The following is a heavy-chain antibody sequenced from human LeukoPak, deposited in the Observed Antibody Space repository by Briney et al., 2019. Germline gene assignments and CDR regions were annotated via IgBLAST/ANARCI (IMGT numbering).Heavy chain of an antibody. CDR2: IRYDGSNK. D-gene: IGHD3-3*01. J-gene: IGHJ4*02. CDR3: AKDRPTYYDFWSGYLGGD. V-gene: IGHV3-30*02. CDR1: GFAFSSYG. Sequence: QPGGSLRLSCAASGFAFSSYGMHWVRQAPGKGLEWVAFIRYDGSNKYYADSVKGRFTISRDNSKNTLYLQMNSLRAEDTAVYYCAKDRPTYYDFWSGYLGGDWGQGTLVTVSS.